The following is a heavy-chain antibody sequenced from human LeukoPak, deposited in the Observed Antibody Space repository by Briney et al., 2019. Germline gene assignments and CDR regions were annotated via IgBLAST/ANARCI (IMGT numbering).Heavy chain of an antibody. CDR3: ARVGSSPTNLTYRRLYYFDY. V-gene: IGHV1-2*02. J-gene: IGHJ4*02. Sequence: GASVKVSCKASGYTFTGYYMHWVRQAPGQGLEWMGWINPNSGGTNYAQKFQGRVTMTRDTSISTAYMELSRLRSDDTAVYYCARVGSSPTNLTYRRLYYFDYWGQGTLATVSS. D-gene: IGHD1-26*01. CDR1: GYTFTGYY. CDR2: INPNSGGT.